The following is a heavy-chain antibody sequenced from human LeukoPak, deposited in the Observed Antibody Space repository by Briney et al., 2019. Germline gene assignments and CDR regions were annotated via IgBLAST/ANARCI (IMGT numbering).Heavy chain of an antibody. Sequence: SETLSLTCSVSGGSISSTNCYWGWIRQPPGKGLEWIGSIYYSGSTYYNPSLKSRVTISVDTSKNQFSLNLSSETAADAAVYHCARHLYGSGLHRIDYWGQGSLVTVSS. J-gene: IGHJ4*02. D-gene: IGHD6-19*01. CDR3: ARHLYGSGLHRIDY. CDR2: IYYSGST. V-gene: IGHV4-39*01. CDR1: GGSISSTNCY.